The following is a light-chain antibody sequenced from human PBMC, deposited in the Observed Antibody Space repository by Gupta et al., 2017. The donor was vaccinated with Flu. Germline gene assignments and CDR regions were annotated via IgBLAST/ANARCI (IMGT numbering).Light chain of an antibody. CDR2: GAS. J-gene: IGKJ5*01. CDR3: QQYGSSAIT. CDR1: QSVSSSY. V-gene: IGKV3-20*01. Sequence: CTLPLSPGERATLSCRASQSVSSSYLAWYQQKPGQAPRLLIYGASSRATGIPDRFSGSGSGTDFTLTISRLEPEDFAVYYCQQYGSSAITFGQGTRLEIK.